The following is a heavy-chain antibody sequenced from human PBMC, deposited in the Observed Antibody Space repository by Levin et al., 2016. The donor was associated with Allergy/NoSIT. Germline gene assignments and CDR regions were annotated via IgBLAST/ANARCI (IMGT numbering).Heavy chain of an antibody. D-gene: IGHD3-10*01. CDR1: GGPISGYS. V-gene: IGHV4-59*08. J-gene: IGHJ4*02. CDR3: ARHARVASGSQPRSRPHDY. CDR2: FSYSGAT. Sequence: SETLSLTCTVSGGPISGYSWSWIRQFPGMRLEWLAYFSYSGATYSNPSLKSRATVSVDASKNLFSLRLSSVTVADTAVYYCARHARVASGSQPRSRPHDYWGQGTLVTVSS.